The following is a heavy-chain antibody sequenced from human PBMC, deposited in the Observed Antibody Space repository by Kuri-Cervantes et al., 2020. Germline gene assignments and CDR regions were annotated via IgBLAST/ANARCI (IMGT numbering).Heavy chain of an antibody. Sequence: GGSLRLSCAASGFTFSSYGMHWVRQAPGKGLEWVAVISYDGSNKYYADSVKGRFTISRDNSKNTLYPQMNSLRAEDTAVYYCARSRGLYEAPYYFDYWGQGTLVTVS. CDR3: ARSRGLYEAPYYFDY. J-gene: IGHJ4*02. CDR2: ISYDGSNK. CDR1: GFTFSSYG. V-gene: IGHV3-30*03. D-gene: IGHD2-8*01.